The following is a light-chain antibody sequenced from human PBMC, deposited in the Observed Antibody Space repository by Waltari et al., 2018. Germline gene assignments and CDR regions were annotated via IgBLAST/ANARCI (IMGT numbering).Light chain of an antibody. Sequence: DVQMTQSPSPLSASVGDRVTITCRASQSVSVWLAWYQQKPGKAPKLLIYAASSLESGVPSRFSGSGSWTEFTLTISGLQPDDFATYYCQQYNSYSTFGQGTKVEIK. J-gene: IGKJ1*01. CDR2: AAS. CDR3: QQYNSYST. V-gene: IGKV1-5*03. CDR1: QSVSVW.